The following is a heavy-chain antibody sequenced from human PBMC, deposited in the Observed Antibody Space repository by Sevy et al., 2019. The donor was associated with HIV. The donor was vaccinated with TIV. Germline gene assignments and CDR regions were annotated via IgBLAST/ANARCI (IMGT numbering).Heavy chain of an antibody. V-gene: IGHV3-7*01. CDR1: GFTFSSYW. D-gene: IGHD3-3*01. J-gene: IGHJ4*02. CDR3: ARWRGAQSEFDY. CDR2: IKKDGSVK. Sequence: GGSLRLSCAASGFTFSSYWMSWVRQAPGKGLEWVVDIKKDGSVKLYADAVKGRFTISRDNAENSVDLQMKSLRAEDTAVYFCARWRGAQSEFDYWGQGTRVTVSS.